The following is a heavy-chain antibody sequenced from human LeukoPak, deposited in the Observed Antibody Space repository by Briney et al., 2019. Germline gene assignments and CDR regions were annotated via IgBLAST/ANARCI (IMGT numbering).Heavy chain of an antibody. V-gene: IGHV3-15*01. CDR1: GFTFSNAW. CDR2: IKSKTDGRTT. D-gene: IGHD2-2*01. Sequence: GGSLRLSCAASGFTFSNAWMSWVRQAPGKGLEWVGRIKSKTDGRTTDYAAPVKGRFTISRDDSKNTLYLQMNSLKTEDTAVYYCTTGYCSSTSCFEAMWGQGTLVTVSS. J-gene: IGHJ4*02. CDR3: TTGYCSSTSCFEAM.